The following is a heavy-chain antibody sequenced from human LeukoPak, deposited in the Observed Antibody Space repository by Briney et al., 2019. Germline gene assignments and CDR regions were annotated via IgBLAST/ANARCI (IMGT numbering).Heavy chain of an antibody. CDR3: ARVGYKWNDVYFFDY. Sequence: GGSLRLSCAASGFTFSSYWMQWVRQAPGKGLVWVSRLSPDGSSTTSADSVKGRFTISRDNAKNSLYLQMNSLRAEDTAVYYCARVGYKWNDVYFFDYWGQGTLVTVSS. CDR2: LSPDGSST. D-gene: IGHD1-1*01. J-gene: IGHJ4*02. CDR1: GFTFSSYW. V-gene: IGHV3-74*01.